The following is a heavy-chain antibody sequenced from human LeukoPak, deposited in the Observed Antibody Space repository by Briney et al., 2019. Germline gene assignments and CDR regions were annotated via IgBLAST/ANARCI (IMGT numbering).Heavy chain of an antibody. CDR1: GVSLCGYY. J-gene: IGHJ3*02. V-gene: IGHV4-34*01. Sequence: PPETLSPTRALYGVSLCGYYWSAIRQPPGKRLEWIGEINHRGSTNYNPSLKSRVTISVDTSKNQFSLKLSSVTAADTAVYYCARGPLEWLRGADDAFDIWAKGQWSPSLQ. CDR2: INHRGST. D-gene: IGHD5-12*01. CDR3: ARGPLEWLRGADDAFDI.